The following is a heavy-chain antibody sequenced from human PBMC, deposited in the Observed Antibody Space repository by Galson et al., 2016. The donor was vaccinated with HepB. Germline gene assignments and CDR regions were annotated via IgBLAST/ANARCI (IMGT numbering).Heavy chain of an antibody. V-gene: IGHV1-69*06. D-gene: IGHD3-10*01. CDR3: AKSAGYYGSGYYYAMDV. J-gene: IGHJ6*02. CDR2: IIPFLGTS. CDR1: GGSFSNYR. Sequence: SVKVSCKVSGGSFSNYRLTWVRQAPGQGLEWMGGIIPFLGTSNYAQRFQGRVTITADKSTSTAYMELSGLGSGDTAVYYCAKSAGYYGSGYYYAMDVWGQGTTVTVSS.